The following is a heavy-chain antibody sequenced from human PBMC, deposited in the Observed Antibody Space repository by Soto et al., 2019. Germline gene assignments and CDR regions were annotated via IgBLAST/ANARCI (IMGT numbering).Heavy chain of an antibody. CDR3: ARDGGGPPGSGYLPLMDY. CDR2: INPSGGST. V-gene: IGHV1-46*03. Sequence: GASVKVSCKASGYTFTSYYMHWVRQAPGQGLEWMGIINPSGGSTSYAQKFQGRVTMTRDTSTSTVYMELSSLRSEDTAVYYCARDGGGPPGSGYLPLMDYWGQGTLVTVSS. J-gene: IGHJ4*02. D-gene: IGHD3-3*01. CDR1: GYTFTSYY.